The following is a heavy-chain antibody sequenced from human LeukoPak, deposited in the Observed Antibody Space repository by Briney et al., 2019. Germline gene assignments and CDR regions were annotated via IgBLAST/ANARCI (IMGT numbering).Heavy chain of an antibody. CDR2: IKQDGGEK. J-gene: IGHJ4*02. D-gene: IGHD3-16*01. CDR1: GFTFRDSW. CDR3: ARDRHDYVWGSYSDY. V-gene: IGHV3-7*01. Sequence: GGSLRLSCAASGFTFRDSWMSWVRQAPGKGLEWVANIKQDGGEKNYVDSVRGRFTISRDNAMNSLYLQMNSLRAEDTAVYYCARDRHDYVWGSYSDYWGQGTLVTVSS.